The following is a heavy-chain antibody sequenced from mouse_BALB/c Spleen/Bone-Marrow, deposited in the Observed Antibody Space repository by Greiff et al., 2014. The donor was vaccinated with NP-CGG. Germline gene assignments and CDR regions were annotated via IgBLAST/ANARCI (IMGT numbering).Heavy chain of an antibody. V-gene: IGHV1-80*01. D-gene: IGHD4-1*01. CDR2: IYPGDGDT. Sequence: QVQLKQSGAELVRSGSSVEISFKASGYAFSSYWMNWGEQRPGQGLEGIGQIYPGDGDTNYNGNFKGKATLTTDKSSTTAYMQLSSLTSEDSAVYFCARGGRLTGYYFDYWGQGTTLTVSS. CDR3: ARGGRLTGYYFDY. J-gene: IGHJ2*01. CDR1: GYAFSSYW.